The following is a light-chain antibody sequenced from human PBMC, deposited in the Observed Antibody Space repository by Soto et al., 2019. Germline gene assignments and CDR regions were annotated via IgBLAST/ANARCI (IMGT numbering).Light chain of an antibody. J-gene: IGKJ1*01. CDR2: KAS. Sequence: DIQLTQSPATLSSSVGERVTITCRASQSLSSWFAWYQQKPGKAPKVLIYKASSIESGVPSRFSGSGSGTEFTLTSSSLQHDYFANYYRLHYNSYWTFGQGTKVEIK. CDR1: QSLSSW. CDR3: LHYNSYWT. V-gene: IGKV1-5*03.